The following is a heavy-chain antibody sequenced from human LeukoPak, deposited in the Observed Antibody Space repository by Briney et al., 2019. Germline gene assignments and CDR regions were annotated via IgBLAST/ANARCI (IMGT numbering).Heavy chain of an antibody. CDR2: FDPEDGET. Sequence: ASVKVSCKVSGYTLTELSMHWVRQAPGKGLEWMGGFDPEDGETIYAQKLQGRVTMTTDTSTSTAYMELRSLRSDDTAVYYCARDEGYGVNFDYWGQGTLVTVSS. J-gene: IGHJ4*02. V-gene: IGHV1-24*01. D-gene: IGHD4-17*01. CDR1: GYTLTELS. CDR3: ARDEGYGVNFDY.